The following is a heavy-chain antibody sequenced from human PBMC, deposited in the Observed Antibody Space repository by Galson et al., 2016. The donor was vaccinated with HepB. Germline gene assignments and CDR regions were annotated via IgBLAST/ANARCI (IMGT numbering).Heavy chain of an antibody. CDR1: GFPFSNYW. V-gene: IGHV3-7*04. CDR3: ARAQWILARRAAYFDY. Sequence: LRLSCAASGFPFSNYWMNWVRQAPGKGLEWVANIKQDGSEKYYVDSVKGRFTISRDNARNSMYLQMNSLRADDTAVYYCARAQWILARRAAYFDYWGQGILVTVSP. CDR2: IKQDGSEK. D-gene: IGHD5-18*01. J-gene: IGHJ4*02.